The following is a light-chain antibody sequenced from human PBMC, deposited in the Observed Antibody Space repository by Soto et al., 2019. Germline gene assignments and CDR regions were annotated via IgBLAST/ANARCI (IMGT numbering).Light chain of an antibody. CDR1: SSDVGAYNY. J-gene: IGLJ2*01. V-gene: IGLV2-8*01. CDR3: NSFAGSAHVV. Sequence: QSALAQPPSASGSPGQSVTISCTGTSSDVGAYNYVSWYQQHRGKAPKLIIYDVSQRPSGIPDRFSGSKSGNTASLTVSGLQAEDEAVYYCNSFAGSAHVVFGGGTQQTVL. CDR2: DVS.